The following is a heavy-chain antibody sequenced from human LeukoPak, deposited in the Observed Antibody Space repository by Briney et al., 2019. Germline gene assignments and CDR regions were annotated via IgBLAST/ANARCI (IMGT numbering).Heavy chain of an antibody. CDR2: IIPILGTA. CDR3: ARNGDYVPDDAFDI. CDR1: GGTFSSYA. J-gene: IGHJ3*02. D-gene: IGHD4-17*01. Sequence: SVKVSCKASGGTFSSYAISWVRQAPGQGLEWIGRIIPILGTANYAQKFQGRVTITTDESTSTAYMELSSLRSEDTAVYYCARNGDYVPDDAFDIWGQGTMVTVSS. V-gene: IGHV1-69*11.